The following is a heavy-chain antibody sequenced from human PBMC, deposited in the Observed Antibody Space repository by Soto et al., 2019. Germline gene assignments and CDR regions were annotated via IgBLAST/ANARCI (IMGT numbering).Heavy chain of an antibody. V-gene: IGHV4-34*01. CDR2: IYDSGST. CDR3: ARVVVRFPYHCYVLDF. Sequence: PSETLSLTCAVYGGSFSGYYWTWIRQPPGKWLEWIGGIYDSGSTNYNPSLKSRVTLSVDTAKNQFSLKLSSVTAADTAVYYCARVVVRFPYHCYVLDFWGQGTTVTGSS. J-gene: IGHJ6*02. CDR1: GGSFSGYY. D-gene: IGHD3-3*01.